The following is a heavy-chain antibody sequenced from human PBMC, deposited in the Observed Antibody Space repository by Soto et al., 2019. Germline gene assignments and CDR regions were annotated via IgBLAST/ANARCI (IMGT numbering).Heavy chain of an antibody. CDR2: IYYSGST. J-gene: IGHJ5*02. CDR3: ARSIVVVAATDWFDP. CDR1: GGSISSGGYY. V-gene: IGHV4-31*03. D-gene: IGHD2-15*01. Sequence: PSETLSLTCTVSGGSISSGGYYWSWIRHHPGKGLEWIGYIYYSGSTYYNPSLKSRVTISVDTSKNQFSLKLSSVTAADTAVYYCARSIVVVAATDWFDPWGKGTLVSVAT.